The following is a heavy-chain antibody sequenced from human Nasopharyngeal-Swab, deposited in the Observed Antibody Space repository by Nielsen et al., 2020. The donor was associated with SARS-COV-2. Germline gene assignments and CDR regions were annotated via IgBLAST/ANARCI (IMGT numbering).Heavy chain of an antibody. V-gene: IGHV1-2*02. CDR1: GYTFTGYY. J-gene: IGHJ3*02. D-gene: IGHD7-27*01. CDR2: INPNSGGT. CDR3: ARDDLTAYDAFDI. Sequence: ASVQVSCKASGYTFTGYYMHWLRQAPAQGLEWMGWINPNSGGTNYAQKFQGRVTMTRDTSISTAYMELSRLRSDDTAVYYCARDDLTAYDAFDIWGQGTMVTVSS.